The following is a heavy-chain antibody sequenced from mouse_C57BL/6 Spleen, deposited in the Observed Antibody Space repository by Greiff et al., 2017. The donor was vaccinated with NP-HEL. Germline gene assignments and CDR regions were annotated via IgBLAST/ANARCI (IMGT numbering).Heavy chain of an antibody. CDR2: ISNGGGST. CDR3: ARRGYGNLFAY. D-gene: IGHD2-10*02. V-gene: IGHV5-12*01. J-gene: IGHJ3*01. CDR1: GFTFSDYY. Sequence: EVQLVESGGGLVQPGGSLKLSCAASGFTFSDYYMYWVRQTPEKRLEWVAYISNGGGSTYYPDTVKGRFTISRDNAKNTLYLQMSRLKSEDTAMYYCARRGYGNLFAYWGQGTLVTVSA.